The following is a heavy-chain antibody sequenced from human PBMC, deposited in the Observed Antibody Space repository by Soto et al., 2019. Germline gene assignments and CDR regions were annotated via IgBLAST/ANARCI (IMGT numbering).Heavy chain of an antibody. Sequence: EVQLVESGGGLVQPGGSLRLSCEASGFTFFSTYWMHWVRQAPGKGLVWVSRINTDGSDTSYADSVKGRFTISRDNADNTLYLQINSRRVEDTAVYYCARSRCSNAGNCVDNWGQGTLVTVSS. CDR2: INTDGSDT. CDR3: ARSRCSNAGNCVDN. V-gene: IGHV3-74*01. D-gene: IGHD2-8*01. CDR1: GFTFFSTYW. J-gene: IGHJ5*02.